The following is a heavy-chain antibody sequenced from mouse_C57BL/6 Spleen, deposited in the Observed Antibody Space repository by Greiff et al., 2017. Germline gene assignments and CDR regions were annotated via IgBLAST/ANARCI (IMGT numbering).Heavy chain of an antibody. Sequence: QVTLKVSGAELARPGASVKLSCKASGYTFTSYGISWVKQRTGQGLEWIGEIYPRSGNTYYNEKFKGKATLTADKSSSTAYMELRSLTSEDAAVYFCARAGYSNYEWYFDVWGTGTTVTVSS. V-gene: IGHV1-81*01. CDR1: GYTFTSYG. D-gene: IGHD2-5*01. J-gene: IGHJ1*03. CDR3: ARAGYSNYEWYFDV. CDR2: IYPRSGNT.